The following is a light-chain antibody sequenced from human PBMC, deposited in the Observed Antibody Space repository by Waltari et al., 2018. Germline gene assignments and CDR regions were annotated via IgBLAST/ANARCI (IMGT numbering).Light chain of an antibody. CDR2: DVT. Sequence: QSDLTQPRSVSGSPGQSVTISCAGTGSDVGDFNSVSWYQQHPGKAPKLVIFDVTKRPSGVPDRFSGSKSGTSASLTVSGLQAEDEADYYCCSYAGIWVFGGGTKLTVL. V-gene: IGLV2-11*01. J-gene: IGLJ3*02. CDR1: GSDVGDFNS. CDR3: CSYAGIWV.